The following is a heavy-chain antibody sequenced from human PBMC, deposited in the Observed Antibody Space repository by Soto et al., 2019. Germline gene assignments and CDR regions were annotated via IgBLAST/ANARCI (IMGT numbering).Heavy chain of an antibody. D-gene: IGHD3-22*01. CDR1: GGSVSSSTYH. J-gene: IGHJ4*02. CDR2: IYYSGNT. CDR3: ARTSNYDSRPFDY. Sequence: QVQLQESGPGLVKPSETLSLTCTVSGGSVSSSTYHWSWIRQPPGKGLECIGYIYYSGNTNYNPSLKSRVTISVDTSKNQFSLKLSSVTAADTAVYYCARTSNYDSRPFDYWGQGTLVTVSS. V-gene: IGHV4-61*01.